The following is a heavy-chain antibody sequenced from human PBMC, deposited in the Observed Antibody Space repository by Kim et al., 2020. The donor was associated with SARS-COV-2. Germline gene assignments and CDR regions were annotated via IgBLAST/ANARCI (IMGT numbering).Heavy chain of an antibody. V-gene: IGHV4-34*01. CDR1: GGSFSGYY. CDR2: IKHSGST. J-gene: IGHJ2*01. CDR3: ARGRKQQLGWYFDL. D-gene: IGHD6-13*01. Sequence: SETLSLTCAVYGGSFSGYYWSWIRQPPGKGLEWIGEIKHSGSTNYNPSLKSRVTISVDTSKNQFSLKLSSVTAADTAVYYCARGRKQQLGWYFDLWGRGTLVTVSS.